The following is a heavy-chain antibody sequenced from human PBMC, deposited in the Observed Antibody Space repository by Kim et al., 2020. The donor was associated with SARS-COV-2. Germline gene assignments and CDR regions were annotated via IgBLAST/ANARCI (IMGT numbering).Heavy chain of an antibody. J-gene: IGHJ4*02. Sequence: GGSLRLSCVASGFPFSAFGLNWVRQTPGTGLEWVSGISGSGSRTYYADSVKGRFSISRDNSKNTLYLQMNSLRTDDTSLYYCAKMYSSGPVWGQGTLVTVSS. D-gene: IGHD6-25*01. CDR3: AKMYSSGPV. CDR2: ISGSGSRT. CDR1: GFPFSAFG. V-gene: IGHV3-23*01.